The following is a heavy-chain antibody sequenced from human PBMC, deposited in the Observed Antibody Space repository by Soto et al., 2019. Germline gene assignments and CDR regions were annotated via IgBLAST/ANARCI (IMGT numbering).Heavy chain of an antibody. CDR2: ISYDGSNK. CDR3: ARGDPYYGMDV. Sequence: QVQLVESGGGVVQPGRSLRLSCVASGFTSSSYFMHWVRQAPGKGQEWVALISYDGSNKHYEDSVKGRFTISRDNSKNTLYLQMNSLRGDDTAVYSCARGDPYYGMDVWGQGTTVTVSS. CDR1: GFTSSSYF. J-gene: IGHJ6*02. V-gene: IGHV3-30*04.